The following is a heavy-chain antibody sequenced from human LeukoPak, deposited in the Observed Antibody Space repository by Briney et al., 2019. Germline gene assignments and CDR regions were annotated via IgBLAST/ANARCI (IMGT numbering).Heavy chain of an antibody. J-gene: IGHJ5*02. V-gene: IGHV3-23*01. CDR3: AKPKHIVVVIGWFDP. CDR2: ISGSGGST. D-gene: IGHD2-21*01. Sequence: GGSLRLSCAASGFTFSSYAMSWVRQAPGKGLEWVSAISGSGGSTYYADSVKGRFTISRDNSKNTLYLLMNSLRAEDTAVYYCAKPKHIVVVIGWFDPWGQGTLVTVSS. CDR1: GFTFSSYA.